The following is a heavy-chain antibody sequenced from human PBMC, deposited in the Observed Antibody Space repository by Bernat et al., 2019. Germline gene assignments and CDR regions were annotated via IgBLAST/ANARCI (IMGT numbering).Heavy chain of an antibody. V-gene: IGHV3-53*02. D-gene: IGHD2/OR15-2a*01. CDR2: ISGSGGST. CDR3: AKDPGWSHGTTLGY. J-gene: IGHJ4*02. Sequence: EVQLVETGGGLIQPGGSLRLSCAASGFTVSSNYMSWVRQAPGKGLEWVSVISGSGGSTYYEGSVKGRFTISRDNSKTTLYLQMNSLRAEDTAVYYCAKDPGWSHGTTLGYWGQGTLVTVSS. CDR1: GFTVSSNY.